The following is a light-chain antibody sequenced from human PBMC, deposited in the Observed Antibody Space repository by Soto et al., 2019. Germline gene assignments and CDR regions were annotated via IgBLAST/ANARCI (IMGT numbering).Light chain of an antibody. V-gene: IGKV3-15*01. Sequence: EIVMTQSPATLPVSPGERATLSCRASQSVSSNLAWYQQKPGQAPRFLIYGASTRATGIPARFSGSGSGTEFTLTISSLQSEDFAVYYCQQYNNWPPDTFGQGTKLEIK. CDR1: QSVSSN. CDR3: QQYNNWPPDT. CDR2: GAS. J-gene: IGKJ2*01.